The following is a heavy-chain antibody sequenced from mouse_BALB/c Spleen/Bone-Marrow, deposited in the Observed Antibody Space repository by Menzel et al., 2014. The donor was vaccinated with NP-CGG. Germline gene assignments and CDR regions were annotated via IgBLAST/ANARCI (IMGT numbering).Heavy chain of an antibody. CDR2: INPNNGGT. CDR1: GYTFTSHY. J-gene: IGHJ2*01. CDR3: TRLSLLRGYFDY. V-gene: IGHV1S81*02. Sequence: VQRVESGAELVKPGTSVKLSCKASGYTFTSHYIYWVKQRPGQGLKWIGEINPNNGGTNFNEKFKSKATLTVDKSSSTAYMQLSSLTSEDSAAYYCTRLSLLRGYFDYWGQGTTLTVSS. D-gene: IGHD1-2*01.